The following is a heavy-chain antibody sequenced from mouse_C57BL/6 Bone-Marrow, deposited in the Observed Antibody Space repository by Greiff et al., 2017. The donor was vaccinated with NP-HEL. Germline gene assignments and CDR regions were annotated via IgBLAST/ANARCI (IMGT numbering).Heavy chain of an antibody. CDR3: TYCNYYYAMDY. V-gene: IGHV1-5*01. Sequence: VQLQQSGTVLARPGASVKMSCKTSGYTFTSYWMHWVKQRPGQGLEWIGAIYPGNSDTSYNQKFKGKVKLTAVTSASTAYMELSSLTNEDSAVYYCTYCNYYYAMDYWCQGTSVTVSS. J-gene: IGHJ4*01. CDR2: IYPGNSDT. CDR1: GYTFTSYW. D-gene: IGHD2-1*01.